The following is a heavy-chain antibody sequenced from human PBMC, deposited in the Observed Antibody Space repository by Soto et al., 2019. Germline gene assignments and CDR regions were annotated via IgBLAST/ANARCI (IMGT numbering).Heavy chain of an antibody. CDR3: ARAIVGPTTLGYFDF. Sequence: QVQLVQSGAEVKKPGSSVKVSCKASGDTFSKYAVSWVRQAPGQGLEWMGAIIPIFATSIYAHEFQGRVTITADESRSTAYMELSSLRSEDTAVYYCARAIVGPTTLGYFDFWGQGTLVTVSS. V-gene: IGHV1-69*01. CDR1: GDTFSKYA. D-gene: IGHD1-26*01. CDR2: IIPIFATS. J-gene: IGHJ4*02.